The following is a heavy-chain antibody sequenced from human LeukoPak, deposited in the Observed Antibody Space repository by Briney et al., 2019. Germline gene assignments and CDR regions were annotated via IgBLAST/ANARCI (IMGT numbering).Heavy chain of an antibody. D-gene: IGHD6-19*01. CDR3: ATKYSVAVAANPPYFDY. CDR1: GGSFSGYY. Sequence: PSETLSLTCGVYGGSFSGYYWSWIRQPPGRGLEWIGEINQRGSTNYNPSLKSRVTISVDTSKNQFSLKLSSVTAADTGVYYCATKYSVAVAANPPYFDYWGQGTLVTASS. J-gene: IGHJ4*02. CDR2: INQRGST. V-gene: IGHV4-34*01.